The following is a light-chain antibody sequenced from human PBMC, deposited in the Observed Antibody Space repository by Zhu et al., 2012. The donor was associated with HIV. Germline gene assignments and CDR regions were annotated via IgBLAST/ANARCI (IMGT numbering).Light chain of an antibody. Sequence: DIQMTQSPSTLSAPVGDRVTITCRASQSISTWLAWYQQKPGKAPKLLIYKASSLESGVPSRFSGRGSGTEFTLTINSLQPDDLATYYCQQYESDAKTFGQGTKVEIK. CDR3: QQYESDAKT. J-gene: IGKJ1*01. CDR2: KAS. CDR1: QSISTW. V-gene: IGKV1-5*03.